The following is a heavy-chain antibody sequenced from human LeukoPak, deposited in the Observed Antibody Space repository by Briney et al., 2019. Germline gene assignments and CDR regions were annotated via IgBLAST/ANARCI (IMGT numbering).Heavy chain of an antibody. D-gene: IGHD6-13*01. Sequence: GRSLRLSCAASGFTFSSYAMHWVRQAPGKGLEWVAVISYDGSNKYYADSVKGRFTISRDNSKNTLYLQMNSLRAEDTAVYYCAREAAAGTSDYWGQGTLVTVSS. CDR3: AREAAAGTSDY. CDR2: ISYDGSNK. J-gene: IGHJ4*02. CDR1: GFTFSSYA. V-gene: IGHV3-30-3*01.